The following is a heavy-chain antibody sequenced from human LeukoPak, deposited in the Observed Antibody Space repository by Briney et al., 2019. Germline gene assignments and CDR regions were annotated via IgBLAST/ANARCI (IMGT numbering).Heavy chain of an antibody. D-gene: IGHD6-6*01. CDR2: MYYSGGT. V-gene: IGHV4-39*01. J-gene: IGHJ4*02. Sequence: PSETLSLTCTVSGGSVSSSSYYWGWIRQPPGKGLEWIGSMYYSGGTYYNPSLKSRVTISVDTSKNQFSLKLSSVTAADTAVSYCARRSIAAHTFDYWGQGTLVTVSS. CDR3: ARRSIAAHTFDY. CDR1: GGSVSSSSYY.